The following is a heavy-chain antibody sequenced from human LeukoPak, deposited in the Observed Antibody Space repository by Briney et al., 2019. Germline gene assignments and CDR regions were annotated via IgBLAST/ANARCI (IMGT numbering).Heavy chain of an antibody. J-gene: IGHJ4*02. Sequence: GGSLRLSCAASGFTFSSYGMHWVRQAPGKGLEWVAVIWYDGSNKYYADSVKGRFTISRDNSKNTLYLRMNSLRAEDTAVYYCARDSGYSSSWYLSSYWGQGTLVTVSS. CDR1: GFTFSSYG. CDR2: IWYDGSNK. D-gene: IGHD6-13*01. CDR3: ARDSGYSSSWYLSSY. V-gene: IGHV3-33*01.